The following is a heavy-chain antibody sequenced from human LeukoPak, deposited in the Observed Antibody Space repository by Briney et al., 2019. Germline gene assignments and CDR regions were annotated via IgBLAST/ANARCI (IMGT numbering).Heavy chain of an antibody. CDR3: ARVSYGSGSYSLLFDY. J-gene: IGHJ4*02. CDR1: GYTFTGYY. Sequence: SVKVSCKASGYTFTGYYMHWVRQAPGQGLEWMGWINPNSGGTNYAQKFQGRVTMTRDTSISTAYMELSRLRSDDTAVYYCARVSYGSGSYSLLFDYWGQGTLVTVSS. V-gene: IGHV1-2*02. CDR2: INPNSGGT. D-gene: IGHD3-10*01.